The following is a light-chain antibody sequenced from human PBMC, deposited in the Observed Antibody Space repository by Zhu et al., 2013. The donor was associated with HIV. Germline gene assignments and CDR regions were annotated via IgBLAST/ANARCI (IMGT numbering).Light chain of an antibody. V-gene: IGKV3-20*01. CDR1: QSVSSN. CDR3: QHYGNSPPRFT. Sequence: EIVLTQSPGTLSLSPGERATLSCRASQSVSSNLAWYQQKPGQAPRLLIYDASSRATGIPDRFRGSGSGTDFTLTISRLEPEDFAVYYCQHYGNSPPRFTFGPGTKVDIK. J-gene: IGKJ3*01. CDR2: DAS.